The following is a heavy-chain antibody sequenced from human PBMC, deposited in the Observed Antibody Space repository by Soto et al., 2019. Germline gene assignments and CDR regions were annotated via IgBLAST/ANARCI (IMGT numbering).Heavy chain of an antibody. CDR2: IYHGGST. Sequence: QVQLRESGSGMVKPSQTLSLTCSVSGACVTRDGNCWTWIRQPPGKGLEFVASIYHGGSTFYNPSLRSRVTISLDRSKNQFSLKLTSVTAADTAVYYCATEVDGYSQFDDWGQGTLVTVSS. V-gene: IGHV4-30-2*01. D-gene: IGHD4-4*01. CDR3: ATEVDGYSQFDD. J-gene: IGHJ4*02. CDR1: GACVTRDGNC.